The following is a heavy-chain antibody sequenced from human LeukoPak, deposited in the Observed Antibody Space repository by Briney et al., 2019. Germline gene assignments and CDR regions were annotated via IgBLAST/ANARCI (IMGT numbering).Heavy chain of an antibody. D-gene: IGHD6-19*01. J-gene: IGHJ5*02. CDR1: GGSISSYY. CDR2: IYTSGST. V-gene: IGHV4-4*07. Sequence: TPSETLSLTCTVSGGSISSYYWSWIRQPAAKGLQWIGRIYTSGSTNYNPSLKSRVTMSVDTSKNQFSLKLSSVTAADTAVYYCARDPGIAVAGPGPWGQGTLVTVSS. CDR3: ARDPGIAVAGPGP.